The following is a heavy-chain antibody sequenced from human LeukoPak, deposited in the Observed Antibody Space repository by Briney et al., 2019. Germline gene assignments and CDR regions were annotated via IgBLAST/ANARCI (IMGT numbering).Heavy chain of an antibody. J-gene: IGHJ5*02. CDR2: IYSDGNT. V-gene: IGHV3-53*01. CDR3: AGDTHSSRWYDH. CDR1: VCTVCSIY. Sequence: GESLRLSCAVSVCTVCSIYMSWVRKAPWKGLEWVSFIYSDGNTYYADSVKGRFTLSRDSSRNTLYLQMNSLRVDDTAVYYCAGDTHSSRWYDHWGQGTLVTVSS. D-gene: IGHD6-19*01.